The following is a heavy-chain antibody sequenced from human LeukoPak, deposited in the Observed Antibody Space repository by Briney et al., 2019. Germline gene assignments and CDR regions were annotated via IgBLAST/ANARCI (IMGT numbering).Heavy chain of an antibody. CDR1: GGTFISYA. CDR2: IIPIFGTA. Sequence: ASVKVSCKASGGTFISYAISWVRQAPGQGLEWMGGIIPIFGTANYAQKFQGRVTITTDESTSTAYMELSSLRSEDTAVYYCARDYMLEPAEFYYYYMDVWGKGTTVTVSS. CDR3: ARDYMLEPAEFYYYYMDV. J-gene: IGHJ6*03. V-gene: IGHV1-69*05. D-gene: IGHD1-14*01.